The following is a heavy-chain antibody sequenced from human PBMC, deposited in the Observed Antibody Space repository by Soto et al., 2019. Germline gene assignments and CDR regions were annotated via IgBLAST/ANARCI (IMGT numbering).Heavy chain of an antibody. D-gene: IGHD6-13*01. CDR1: GGSISSRGFY. J-gene: IGHJ4*02. CDR2: IYYSGST. Sequence: QVQLQESGPGLVKPSQTLSLTCTVSGGSISSRGFYWTWIRQHPGKGLEWIGYIYYSGSTYYNPSLKSRITISPDTSKNQFSLKLDSVNAADTAVYYCARAYSSWYWDFWGQGTLVTVSS. CDR3: ARAYSSWYWDF. V-gene: IGHV4-31*03.